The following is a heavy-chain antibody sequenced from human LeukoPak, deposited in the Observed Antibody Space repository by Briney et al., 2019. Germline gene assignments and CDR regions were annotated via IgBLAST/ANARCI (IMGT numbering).Heavy chain of an antibody. J-gene: IGHJ3*02. Sequence: GGSLRLSCAASGFTFSTYSMNWVRQAPGKGLEWVSVIYSGGSTYYADSVKGRFTISRDNSKNTLYLQMNSLRAEDTAVYYCASGPRYDAAFDIWGQGTMVTVSS. D-gene: IGHD1-1*01. CDR2: IYSGGST. CDR1: GFTFSTYS. V-gene: IGHV3-53*01. CDR3: ASGPRYDAAFDI.